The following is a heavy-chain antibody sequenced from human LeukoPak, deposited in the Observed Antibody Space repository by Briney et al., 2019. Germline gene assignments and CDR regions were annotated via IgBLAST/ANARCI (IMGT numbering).Heavy chain of an antibody. J-gene: IGHJ5*02. CDR2: IYYSGST. D-gene: IGHD3-22*01. CDR3: ARNYYDSSGYLAGLDP. CDR1: GGSISSGDYY. V-gene: IGHV4-31*03. Sequence: PSETLSLTCTVSGGSISSGDYYWSWIRQHPGKGLEWIGYIYYSGSTYYNPSLKSRVTISVDTSKNQFSLKLSSVTAADTAVYYCARNYYDSSGYLAGLDPWGQGTLVTVSS.